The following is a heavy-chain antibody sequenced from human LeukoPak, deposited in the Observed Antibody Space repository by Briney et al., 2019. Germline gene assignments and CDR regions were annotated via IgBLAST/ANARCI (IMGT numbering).Heavy chain of an antibody. V-gene: IGHV4-39*07. D-gene: IGHD4-17*01. CDR2: IYHSGST. J-gene: IGHJ4*02. CDR3: AREYREPTVFNY. Sequence: SETLSLTCTVSGGSISSSSYYWTWIRQPPGKGLEWIGSIYHSGSTYYNPSLKSRVTISVDTSKNQFSLKLSSVTAADTAVYYCAREYREPTVFNYWGQGTLVTVSS. CDR1: GGSISSSSYY.